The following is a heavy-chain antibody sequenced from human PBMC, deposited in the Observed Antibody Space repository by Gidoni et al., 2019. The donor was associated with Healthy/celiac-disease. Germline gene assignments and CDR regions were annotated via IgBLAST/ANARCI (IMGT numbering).Heavy chain of an antibody. CDR1: GGPIRSYY. J-gene: IGHJ3*02. V-gene: IGHV4-59*01. D-gene: IGHD3-22*01. Sequence: QVQLQESGPGLVKPSETLSLTCTVSGGPIRSYYWSWIRQPPGKGLEWIGYIYYSGSTNYNPSLKSRVTISVDTSKNQFSLKLSSVTAADTAVYYCAREGTDAEPGDDDSSPFFAFDIWGQGTMVTVSS. CDR2: IYYSGST. CDR3: AREGTDAEPGDDDSSPFFAFDI.